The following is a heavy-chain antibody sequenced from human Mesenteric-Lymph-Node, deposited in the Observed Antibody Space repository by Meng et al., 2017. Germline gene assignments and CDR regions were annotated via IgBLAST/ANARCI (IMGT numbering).Heavy chain of an antibody. CDR2: INAGNGNT. CDR3: ARRIQGAGSDP. V-gene: IGHV1-3*01. CDR1: GYTFTDYF. Sequence: QVRLVQGGAEVKKPGASVKISCRASGYTFTDYFLHWVRQAPGQRLEWMGWINAGNGNTKYSQKFQGRVTITRDTSASTAYMELSSLRSEDTAVYYCARRIQGAGSDPWGQGTLVTVSS. D-gene: IGHD1-1*01. J-gene: IGHJ5*02.